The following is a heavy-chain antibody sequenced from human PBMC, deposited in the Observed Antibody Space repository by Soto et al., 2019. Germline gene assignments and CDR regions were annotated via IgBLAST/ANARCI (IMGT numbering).Heavy chain of an antibody. D-gene: IGHD2-15*01. CDR3: AKVVVGATSHSDFDS. CDR2: AAYSGGT. Sequence: SETLSLTCTVSGGSIANNNYFWGWVRQPPGKGLEWIGSAAYSGGTYKNLPLKSRVTVSVDTSKNQFSLKLTSVTAADTAVYYCAKVVVGATSHSDFDSWGQGTLVTVSS. J-gene: IGHJ4*02. CDR1: GGSIANNNYF. V-gene: IGHV4-39*01.